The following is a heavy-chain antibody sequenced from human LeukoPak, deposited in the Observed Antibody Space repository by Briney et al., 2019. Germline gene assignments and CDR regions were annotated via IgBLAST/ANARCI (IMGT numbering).Heavy chain of an antibody. CDR2: ISYDGSNK. D-gene: IGHD1-26*01. CDR3: AKASNGGSYYGVIIDY. V-gene: IGHV3-30*18. CDR1: GFTFSTYG. Sequence: PGRSLRLSCAASGFTFSTYGMHWVRQAPGKGLEWVAVISYDGSNKYYTDSVKGRFTISRDNSKNTLYLQMNSLRAEDTAVYYCAKASNGGSYYGVIIDYWGRGTLVTVSS. J-gene: IGHJ4*02.